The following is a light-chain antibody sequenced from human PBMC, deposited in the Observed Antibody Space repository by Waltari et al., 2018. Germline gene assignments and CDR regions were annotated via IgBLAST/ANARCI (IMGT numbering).Light chain of an antibody. CDR3: MQGSSWPFT. CDR1: QSLVFSDGNTY. CDR2: KVS. Sequence: AVMTQSPLSLPVTLGQPASISCTSNQSLVFSDGNTYLNWFHQRPGQSPRRLLQKVSNRDSGVPDRFSGSGSGTDFTLKISRVEADDVGIFYCMQGSSWPFTFGPGTRVDIK. J-gene: IGKJ3*01. V-gene: IGKV2-30*01.